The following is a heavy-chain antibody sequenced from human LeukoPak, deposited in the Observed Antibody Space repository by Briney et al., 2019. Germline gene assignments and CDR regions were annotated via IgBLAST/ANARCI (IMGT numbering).Heavy chain of an antibody. V-gene: IGHV3-48*04. CDR1: GFTFSSYT. D-gene: IGHD3-16*01. CDR2: ISSSSNTI. CDR3: ARGVGSYH. Sequence: GGSLRLSCAASGFTFSSYTMNWVRQAPGKGLEWVSYISSSSNTIYYADSVKGRFTISRDNAKNSLYLQMNSLRAEDTAVYHCARGVGSYHWGQGTMVTVSS. J-gene: IGHJ5*02.